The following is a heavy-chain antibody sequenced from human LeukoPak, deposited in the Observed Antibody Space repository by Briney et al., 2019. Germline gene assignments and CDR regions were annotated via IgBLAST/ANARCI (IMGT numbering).Heavy chain of an antibody. CDR3: AREMFIVVVPAYPNWFDP. J-gene: IGHJ5*02. V-gene: IGHV4-34*01. CDR1: GGSFSGYY. D-gene: IGHD2-2*01. CDR2: INHSGST. Sequence: SETLSLTSVVYGGSFSGYYWSWIRQPPGKGLEWIGEINHSGSTNYNPSLKSRVTISVDTSKNQFPLKLSSVPAVDTAVYYCAREMFIVVVPAYPNWFDPWGQGTLVTVSS.